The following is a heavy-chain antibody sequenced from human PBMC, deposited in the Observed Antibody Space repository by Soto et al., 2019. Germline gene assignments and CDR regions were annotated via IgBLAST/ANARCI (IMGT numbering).Heavy chain of an antibody. CDR1: GGTFSSYA. D-gene: IGHD2-15*01. CDR2: IIPIFGTA. Sequence: QVQLVQSGAEVKKPGSSVKVSCKASGGTFSSYAISWVRQAPGQGLEWMGGIIPIFGTANYAQKFQGRVTITADESTSTAYMELSSLRSEDTAVYYCARAGLVGVAATLYYYYGMDVWGQGTTVTVSS. J-gene: IGHJ6*02. CDR3: ARAGLVGVAATLYYYYGMDV. V-gene: IGHV1-69*01.